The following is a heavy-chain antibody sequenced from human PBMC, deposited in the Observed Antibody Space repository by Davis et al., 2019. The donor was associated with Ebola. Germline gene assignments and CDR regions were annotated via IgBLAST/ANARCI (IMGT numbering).Heavy chain of an antibody. CDR1: GGSFSGYY. Sequence: MPSETLSLTCAVYGGSFSGYYWSWIRQPPGRGLEWIGYIYYSGSTNYNHSLKSRVTISVDTSKNQFSLKLSSETAADTAVYYCARQGGYCTGGVCYRDAFDIWGQGTMVTVSS. CDR2: IYYSGST. J-gene: IGHJ3*02. D-gene: IGHD2-8*02. CDR3: ARQGGYCTGGVCYRDAFDI. V-gene: IGHV4-59*08.